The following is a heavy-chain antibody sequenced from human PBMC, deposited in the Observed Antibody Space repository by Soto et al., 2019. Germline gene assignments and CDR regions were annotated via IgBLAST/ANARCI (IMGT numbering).Heavy chain of an antibody. V-gene: IGHV1-18*01. J-gene: IGHJ3*01. CDR2: VNGDSANT. CDR3: ARGTGLNDGSDL. Sequence: QVHLVQSGGEVKKPGASVKISCQTSGYTFSNYGITWVRQAPGQGLECVGWVNGDSANTNYAQNMEGRVTITTDASPATADMELRNLRSDDTATSYCARGTGLNDGSDLWGQGTVVSVSS. CDR1: GYTFSNYG. D-gene: IGHD1-1*01.